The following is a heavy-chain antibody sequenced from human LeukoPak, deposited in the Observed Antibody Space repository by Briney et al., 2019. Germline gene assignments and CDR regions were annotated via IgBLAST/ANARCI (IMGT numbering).Heavy chain of an antibody. CDR1: GGSISSYY. J-gene: IGHJ3*02. CDR2: IYYSGST. V-gene: IGHV4-59*01. CDR3: AGGSKAARNDAFDI. D-gene: IGHD6-6*01. Sequence: TSETLSLTCTVSGGSISSYYWSWIRQPPGKGLEWIGYIYYSGSTNYNPSLKSRVTISVDTSENQFSLKLSSVTAAATAVYYCAGGSKAARNDAFDIWGQGTMVTVSS.